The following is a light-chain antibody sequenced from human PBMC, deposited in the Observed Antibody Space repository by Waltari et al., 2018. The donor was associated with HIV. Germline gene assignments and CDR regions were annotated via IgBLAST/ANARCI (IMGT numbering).Light chain of an antibody. CDR3: QQYNNWPPVA. J-gene: IGKJ1*01. Sequence: EIVMTQSPATLSVSPGERATLSCRASQSVSSNLAWYQQKPGQAPRLLIYGASTRATGIPARFSGSGSGTEFTLTISSLQSEDFAVYYCQQYNNWPPVAFGQGTKVEIK. CDR2: GAS. CDR1: QSVSSN. V-gene: IGKV3-15*01.